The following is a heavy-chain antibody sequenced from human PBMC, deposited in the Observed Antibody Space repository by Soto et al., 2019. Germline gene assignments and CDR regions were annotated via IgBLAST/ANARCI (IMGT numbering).Heavy chain of an antibody. V-gene: IGHV1-69*12. CDR1: GGTFSSYA. Sequence: QVQLVQSGAEVKKPGSSVKVSCKASGGTFSSYAISWVRQAPGQGLEWMGGIIPIFGTANYAQKFQGRVTSPADESTTTAYIELSSRRSEDTAVYYCARESRYCSGGSCYFLPGIDYWGQGTLVTVSS. J-gene: IGHJ4*02. CDR3: ARESRYCSGGSCYFLPGIDY. D-gene: IGHD2-15*01. CDR2: IIPIFGTA.